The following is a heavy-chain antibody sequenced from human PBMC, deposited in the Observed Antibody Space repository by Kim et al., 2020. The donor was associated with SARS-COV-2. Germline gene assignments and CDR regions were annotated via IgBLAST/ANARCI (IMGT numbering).Heavy chain of an antibody. CDR2: VSSDGSVK. CDR3: ARVPSLWRAVPGPFDY. D-gene: IGHD6-19*01. J-gene: IGHJ4*01. Sequence: GGSLRLSCATSGFTFSDFPLHWVRQAPGKGLEWVAVVSSDGSVKYYADSVSGRFTLSRDNFNHIPYLQMNSLKPDDTSVYYCARVPSLWRAVPGPFDYWG. V-gene: IGHV3-30*04. CDR1: GFTFSDFP.